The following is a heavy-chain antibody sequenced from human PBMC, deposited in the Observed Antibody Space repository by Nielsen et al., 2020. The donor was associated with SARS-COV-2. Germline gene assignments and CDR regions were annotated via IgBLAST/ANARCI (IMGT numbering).Heavy chain of an antibody. CDR2: IYTSGST. J-gene: IGHJ4*02. D-gene: IGHD6-19*01. CDR3: ARQGVKAVAGSDY. V-gene: IGHV4-61*02. CDR1: GGSISSGSYY. Sequence: SETLSLTCTVSGGSISSGSYYWSWIRQPAGKGLEWIGRIYTSGSTNYNPSLKSRVTISVDTSKNQFSLKLSSVTAADTAVYYCARQGVKAVAGSDYWGQGTLVTVSS.